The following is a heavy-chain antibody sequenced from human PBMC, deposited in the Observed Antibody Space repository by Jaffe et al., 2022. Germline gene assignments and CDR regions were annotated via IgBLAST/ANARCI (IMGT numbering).Heavy chain of an antibody. D-gene: IGHD6-19*01. V-gene: IGHV4-38-2*01. Sequence: QVQLQESGPGLVKPSETLSLTCAVSGYSISSGYYWGWIRQPPGKGLEWIGSIYHSGSTYYNPSLKSRVTISVDTSKNQFSLKLSSVTAADTAVYYCADEQWLVHQHWGQGTLVTVSS. CDR3: ADEQWLVHQH. CDR1: GYSISSGYY. CDR2: IYHSGST. J-gene: IGHJ1*01.